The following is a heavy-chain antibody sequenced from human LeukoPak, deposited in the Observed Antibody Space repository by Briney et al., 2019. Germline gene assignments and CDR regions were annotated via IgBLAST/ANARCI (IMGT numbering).Heavy chain of an antibody. CDR1: GASISSGGYF. J-gene: IGHJ4*02. Sequence: PSETLSLTCTVSGASISSGGYFWSWIRQPAGKGLEWIGRIYSSGTSDYNPSLRSRATISVETSKNQVSLKLSSVTAADTAVYYCARATEPLIFGVELFFDYWGQGILVTVSS. CDR2: IYSSGTS. V-gene: IGHV4-61*02. CDR3: ARATEPLIFGVELFFDY. D-gene: IGHD3-3*01.